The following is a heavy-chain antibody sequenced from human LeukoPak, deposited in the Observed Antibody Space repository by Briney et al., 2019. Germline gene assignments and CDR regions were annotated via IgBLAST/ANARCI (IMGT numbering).Heavy chain of an antibody. CDR3: ARDLNYYGSGTGRGSGMDV. V-gene: IGHV3-30*03. Sequence: PGRSLRLSCAASGFTFSSYGMHWVRQAPGKGLEWVAVISYDGSNKYYADSVKGRFTISRDNSKNTLYLQMNSLRAEDTAVYYCARDLNYYGSGTGRGSGMDVWGQGTTVTVSS. J-gene: IGHJ6*02. D-gene: IGHD3-10*01. CDR1: GFTFSSYG. CDR2: ISYDGSNK.